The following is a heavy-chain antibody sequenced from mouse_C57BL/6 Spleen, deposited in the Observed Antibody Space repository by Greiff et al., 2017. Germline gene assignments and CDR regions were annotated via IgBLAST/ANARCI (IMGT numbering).Heavy chain of an antibody. CDR3: AREGNYYDYGVGDD. J-gene: IGHJ4*01. Sequence: VQLQQPGAELVKPGASVKLSCKASGYTFTSYWMHWVKQRPGQGLEWIGMIHPNSGSTNYNEKFKSKATLTVHKSSSTAYMQLSSLTSEDSAVYYCAREGNYYDYGVGDDWGQGTSVTVSS. CDR1: GYTFTSYW. V-gene: IGHV1-64*01. CDR2: IHPNSGST. D-gene: IGHD2-4*01.